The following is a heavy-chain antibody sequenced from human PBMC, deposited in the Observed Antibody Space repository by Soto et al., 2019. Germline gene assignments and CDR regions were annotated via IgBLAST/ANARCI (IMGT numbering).Heavy chain of an antibody. D-gene: IGHD6-19*01. CDR1: GFAFSSYA. J-gene: IGHJ4*02. V-gene: IGHV3-30-3*01. CDR2: ISYDASNK. Sequence: QVQLVESGGGVVQPGRSLRLSCAASGFAFSSYAMHWVRRAPGKGLEWVAVISYDASNKYYADSVKGRFTISRDNSKKTMCLQMSSLRAEDTAVYYCARPFSSGWYGDFDFWGQGTLVAVSS. CDR3: ARPFSSGWYGDFDF.